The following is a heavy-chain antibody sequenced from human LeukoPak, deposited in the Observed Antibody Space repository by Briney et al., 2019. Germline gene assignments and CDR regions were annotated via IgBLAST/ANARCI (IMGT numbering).Heavy chain of an antibody. V-gene: IGHV3-21*01. Sequence: GGSLRLSCSASGFTFTTYGMNWVRQAPGKGLEWVSSISSSSSYIYYADSVKGRFTISRDNAKNSLYLQMNSLRAEDTAVYYCARKMGTLGHAFDIWGQGTMVTVSS. CDR1: GFTFTTYG. D-gene: IGHD7-27*01. CDR2: ISSSSSYI. CDR3: ARKMGTLGHAFDI. J-gene: IGHJ3*02.